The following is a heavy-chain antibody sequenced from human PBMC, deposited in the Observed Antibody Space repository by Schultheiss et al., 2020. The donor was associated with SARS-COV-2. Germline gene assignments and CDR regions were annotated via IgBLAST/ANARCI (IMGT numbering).Heavy chain of an antibody. CDR2: LYHSAST. D-gene: IGHD6-19*01. V-gene: IGHV4-38-2*01. J-gene: IGHJ6*02. CDR1: GYSISSGYY. CDR3: ARAYSSGWYGVRLGMDV. Sequence: SETLTLTCAVSGYSISSGYYWGWIRQPPGKGLEWIGSLYHSASTHYNPSLKSRVTISVDTSKNQFSLKLSSVTAADTAVYYCARAYSSGWYGVRLGMDVWGQGTTVTVSS.